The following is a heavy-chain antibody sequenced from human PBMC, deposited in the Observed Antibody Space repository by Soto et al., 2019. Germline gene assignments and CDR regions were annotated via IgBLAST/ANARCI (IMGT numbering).Heavy chain of an antibody. CDR2: INPKSGAT. CDR1: GYTFSDNY. J-gene: IGHJ4*02. D-gene: IGHD2-15*01. Sequence: GASVKVSCKASGYTFSDNYIHWVRQAPGQGLEWMGWINPKSGATSYSQNLQGRVTVTSDTSISTAYMELTRLRSGDTAIYFCARVHCSGAVCQLFDFWGQGSLVTVSS. CDR3: ARVHCSGAVCQLFDF. V-gene: IGHV1-2*02.